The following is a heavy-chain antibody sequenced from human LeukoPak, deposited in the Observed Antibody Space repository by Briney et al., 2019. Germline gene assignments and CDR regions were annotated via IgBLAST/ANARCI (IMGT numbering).Heavy chain of an antibody. V-gene: IGHV3-30*18. Sequence: GGSLRLSCAASGFTFSSYGMHWVRQAPGKGLEWVAVILYDGSRKHYGDSVKGRFTISRDKDTLYLQMSSLRAEDTAVYYCAKIIVVLPSTISNPYYFDYWGQGTLVTVSS. CDR3: AKIIVVLPSTISNPYYFDY. J-gene: IGHJ4*02. CDR1: GFTFSSYG. D-gene: IGHD2-2*02. CDR2: ILYDGSRK.